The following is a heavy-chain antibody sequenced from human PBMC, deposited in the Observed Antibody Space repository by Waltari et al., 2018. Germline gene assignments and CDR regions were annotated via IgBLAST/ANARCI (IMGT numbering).Heavy chain of an antibody. CDR3: ARDRGRGLYLDA. V-gene: IGHV4-4*02. D-gene: IGHD2-15*01. Sequence: QLQLQESGPGLVRPSGTLSLRCDVSGDSMSTSDCWSWVRQSPQKGLEWSGQVRGSGKSNYSPSFASRVTWSLDTSNNQFSLKMTSATAADTAIYYCARDRGRGLYLDAWGPGTLVTVSP. CDR1: GDSMSTSDC. CDR2: VRGSGKS. J-gene: IGHJ5*02.